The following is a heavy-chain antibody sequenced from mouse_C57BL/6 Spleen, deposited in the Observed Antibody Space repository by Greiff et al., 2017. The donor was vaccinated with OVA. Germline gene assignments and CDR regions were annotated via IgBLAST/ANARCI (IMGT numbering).Heavy chain of an antibody. Sequence: EVKLMESGGDLVKPGGSLKLSCAASGFTFSSYGMSWVRQTPDKRLEWVATISSGGSYTYYPDSVKGRFTISRDNAKNTLYLQMSSLKSEDTAMYYCARHPITTVVATYYFDYWGQGTTLTVSS. CDR2: ISSGGSYT. V-gene: IGHV5-6*01. CDR1: GFTFSSYG. D-gene: IGHD1-1*01. CDR3: ARHPITTVVATYYFDY. J-gene: IGHJ2*01.